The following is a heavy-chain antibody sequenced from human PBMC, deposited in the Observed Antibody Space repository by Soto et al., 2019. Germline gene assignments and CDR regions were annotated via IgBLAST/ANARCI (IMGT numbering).Heavy chain of an antibody. CDR2: IIPIFGTA. V-gene: IGHV1-69*13. J-gene: IGHJ3*02. CDR3: ARDALNSGLSDDAFDI. Sequence: SVKVSCKAFGGTFSSYAISWVRQAPGQGLEWMGGIIPIFGTANYAQKFQGRVTITADESTSTAYMELSSLRSEDTAVYYCARDALNSGLSDDAFDIWGQGTMVTVSS. CDR1: GGTFSSYA. D-gene: IGHD5-12*01.